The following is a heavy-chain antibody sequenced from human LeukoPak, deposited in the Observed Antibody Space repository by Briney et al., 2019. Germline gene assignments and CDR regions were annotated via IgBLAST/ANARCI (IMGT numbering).Heavy chain of an antibody. Sequence: SETLSLTCTVSGGSISSGDYYWSWIRQPPGKGLEWIGYIYYSGSTYYNPSLKSRFTISVDTSKNQFSLKLSSVTAADTAVYYCARDLSRVMSDYWGQGTLVTVSS. CDR3: ARDLSRVMSDY. CDR1: GGSISSGDYY. D-gene: IGHD3-16*01. V-gene: IGHV4-30-4*01. CDR2: IYYSGST. J-gene: IGHJ4*02.